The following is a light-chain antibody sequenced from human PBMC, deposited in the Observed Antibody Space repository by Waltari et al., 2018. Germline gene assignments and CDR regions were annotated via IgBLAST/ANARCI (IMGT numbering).Light chain of an antibody. V-gene: IGKV3-20*01. CDR1: ESITTNF. Sequence: EIVLTQSPVPLSLSPGERATLPCRASESITTNFIAWYQQKPGQAPRLLIHGASIRATGISDFFSGSGSGTDFTLTISRLEPEDFAVYYCQHYGRSAITFGQGTRLDIK. CDR2: GAS. CDR3: QHYGRSAIT. J-gene: IGKJ5*01.